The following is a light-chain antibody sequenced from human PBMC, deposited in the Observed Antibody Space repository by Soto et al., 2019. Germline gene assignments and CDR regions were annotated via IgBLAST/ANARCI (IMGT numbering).Light chain of an antibody. Sequence: IQMTQSPSTLSASVGDRVTFTCRASQTISTWLAWYQQKPGEAPKLLIYKASTLEVGVPSRFSGSGSGTDFTITINTLSPADFATYYCQQYNSYPWTFGQGTKV. CDR3: QQYNSYPWT. CDR1: QTISTW. CDR2: KAS. V-gene: IGKV1-5*03. J-gene: IGKJ1*01.